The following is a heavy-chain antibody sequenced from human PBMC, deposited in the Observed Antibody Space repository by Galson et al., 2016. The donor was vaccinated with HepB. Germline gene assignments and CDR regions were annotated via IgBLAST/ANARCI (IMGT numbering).Heavy chain of an antibody. V-gene: IGHV3-33*06. CDR3: AKANIIMVTLGVFLDT. Sequence: SLRLSCAASGFTFSNYGMHWVRQAPGKGLEWVALIWNDGSNRYYADSVKCRFAISRDNFKNTLYLQMNSLRADDTAVYYCAKANIIMVTLGVFLDTWGQGTLVTVSS. J-gene: IGHJ1*01. D-gene: IGHD2-15*01. CDR1: GFTFSNYG. CDR2: IWNDGSNR.